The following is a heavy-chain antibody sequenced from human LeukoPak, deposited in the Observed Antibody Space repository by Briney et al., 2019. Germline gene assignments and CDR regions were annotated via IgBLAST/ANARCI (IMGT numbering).Heavy chain of an antibody. Sequence: ASVKVSFKASGYTFTSYYMHWVRQAPGQGLEWMGIINPSGGSTSYAQKFQGRVTMTRDTSTSTVYMELSSLRSEDTAVYYCARDRGSKRVAYCGGDCYIGYFDLWGRGTLVTVSS. CDR3: ARDRGSKRVAYCGGDCYIGYFDL. J-gene: IGHJ2*01. CDR2: INPSGGST. D-gene: IGHD2-21*02. V-gene: IGHV1-46*01. CDR1: GYTFTSYY.